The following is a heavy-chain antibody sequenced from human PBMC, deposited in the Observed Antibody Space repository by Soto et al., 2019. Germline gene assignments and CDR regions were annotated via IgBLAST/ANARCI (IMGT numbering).Heavy chain of an antibody. Sequence: SGPTLVNPTQTLTLTCTFSGFSLSTRKMGVSWIRQPPGKALEWLALIDWDDGEYYSTSLETRLTISKDTSKNQVVLTMTNMDPVDTATYYCARTYYYGSGSNNWFDPWGQGTLVTVSS. J-gene: IGHJ5*02. V-gene: IGHV2-70*01. D-gene: IGHD3-10*01. CDR2: IDWDDGE. CDR1: GFSLSTRKMG. CDR3: ARTYYYGSGSNNWFDP.